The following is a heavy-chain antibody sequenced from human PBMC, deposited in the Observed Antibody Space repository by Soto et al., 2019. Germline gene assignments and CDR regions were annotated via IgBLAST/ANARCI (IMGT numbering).Heavy chain of an antibody. Sequence: QVQLMQSGAEVKKPGSSVKVSCKASGGTFSTSAISWVRQAPGEGLEWVGGIMPVFATPDYAQKFQGRVTISADESTTTAYRELTSPTTDDTAVYYCARDKDRQQLGGNYYYILDVWGQGTAITVSS. J-gene: IGHJ6*02. V-gene: IGHV1-69*12. CDR2: IMPVFATP. CDR1: GGTFSTSA. CDR3: ARDKDRQQLGGNYYYILDV. D-gene: IGHD3-3*02.